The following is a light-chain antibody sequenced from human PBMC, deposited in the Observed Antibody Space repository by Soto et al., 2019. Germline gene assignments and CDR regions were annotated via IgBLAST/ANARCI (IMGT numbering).Light chain of an antibody. V-gene: IGLV2-8*01. Sequence: QSVLTQPPSASGSPGQSVTISCTGTSSDVGGYNYVSWYQQHPGKAPKLMIYEVTKRPSAVPDRFSGSRSGNTASLTVSGLQAEDEADYYCSSFAGSNNLFGGGTKLTVL. CDR1: SSDVGGYNY. CDR3: SSFAGSNNL. CDR2: EVT. J-gene: IGLJ2*01.